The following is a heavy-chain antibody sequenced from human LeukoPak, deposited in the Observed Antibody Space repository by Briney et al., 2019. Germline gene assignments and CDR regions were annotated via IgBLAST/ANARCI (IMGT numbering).Heavy chain of an antibody. V-gene: IGHV4-61*02. CDR1: GGSISSGTYY. J-gene: IGHJ4*02. CDR3: ARRNGSGSYPADY. D-gene: IGHD3-10*01. CDR2: IHTSGNT. Sequence: SETLSLTCTVSGGSISSGTYYWSWIRQPAGKGLEWVGRIHTSGNTNYNPSLKSRVTISVDTSKNQFSLKLSSLTAADTAVYYCARRNGSGSYPADYWGQGTLVTVSS.